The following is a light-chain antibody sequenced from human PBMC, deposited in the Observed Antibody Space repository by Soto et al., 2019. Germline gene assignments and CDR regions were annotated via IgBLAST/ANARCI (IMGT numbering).Light chain of an antibody. CDR3: SSYTSSRV. V-gene: IGLV2-14*01. J-gene: IGLJ3*02. CDR2: EVS. Sequence: QSALTQPASVSGSPGQSITISCTGTSSDVCGYNYVSWYQQHPGKAPKLMIYEVSNRPSGVSNRFSGSKSGNTASLTISGHQGEDDGDYYCSSYTSSRVFGGGTKLTVL. CDR1: SSDVCGYNY.